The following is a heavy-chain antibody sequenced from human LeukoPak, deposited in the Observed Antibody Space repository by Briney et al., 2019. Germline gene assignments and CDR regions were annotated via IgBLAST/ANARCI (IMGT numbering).Heavy chain of an antibody. CDR2: ISGTGLTT. CDR3: AKAGYSDYPYYYYYMDV. V-gene: IGHV3-23*01. D-gene: IGHD4-11*01. Sequence: PGGSLRLSCSASGFTFSIYAMNWVRQAPGKGLEWVSAISGTGLTTYYADSVKGRFTISRDNSKNTLYLQMSSLRAEDTAVYYCAKAGYSDYPYYYYYMDVWGKGTTVTVSS. J-gene: IGHJ6*03. CDR1: GFTFSIYA.